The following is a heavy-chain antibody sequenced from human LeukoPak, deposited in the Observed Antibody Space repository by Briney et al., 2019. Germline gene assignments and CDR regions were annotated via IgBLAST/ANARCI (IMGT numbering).Heavy chain of an antibody. D-gene: IGHD6-19*01. J-gene: IGHJ4*02. Sequence: SETLSLTCTVSGGSISSYYWSWIRQPPGKGLEWIGYIYYSGSTNYNPSLKSRVTISVDTSKNQFSLKLSSVTAADTAVYYCARSDSNGCSYKWGQGTLVTVSS. CDR1: GGSISSYY. V-gene: IGHV4-59*01. CDR2: IYYSGST. CDR3: ARSDSNGCSYK.